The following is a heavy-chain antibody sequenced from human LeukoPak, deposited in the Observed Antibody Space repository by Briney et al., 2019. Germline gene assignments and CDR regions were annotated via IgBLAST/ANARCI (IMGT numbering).Heavy chain of an antibody. V-gene: IGHV3-23*01. CDR1: GFTSSSYA. CDR3: AKEGGYDFWRGYYPDY. CDR2: ISGIGGST. J-gene: IGHJ4*02. Sequence: GGSLRLSCAASGFTSSSYAMSWVRQAPGDGLEWVSAISGIGGSTYYADSVKGRFTISRDNSKNTLYLQMNSLRAEDTAVYYCAKEGGYDFWRGYYPDYWGQGTLVTVSS. D-gene: IGHD3-3*01.